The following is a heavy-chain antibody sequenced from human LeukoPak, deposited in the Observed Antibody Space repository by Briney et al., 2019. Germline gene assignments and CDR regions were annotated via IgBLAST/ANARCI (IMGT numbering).Heavy chain of an antibody. V-gene: IGHV6-1*01. Sequence: SQTLSLTCAISGDSVSSNRAGWNWIRQSPSRGLEWLGRTYYRSKWYNDYAVSVKSRITINPDTSKNQFSLQLNSVTPEDTAVYCCVCGGGALNYWGQGTLVTVSS. CDR1: GDSVSSNRAG. CDR2: TYYRSKWYN. D-gene: IGHD2-21*01. CDR3: VCGGGALNY. J-gene: IGHJ4*02.